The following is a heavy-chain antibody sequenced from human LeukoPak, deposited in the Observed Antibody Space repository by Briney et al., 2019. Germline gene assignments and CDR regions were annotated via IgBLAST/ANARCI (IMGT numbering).Heavy chain of an antibody. V-gene: IGHV1-69*04. CDR1: GGTFSSYA. CDR3: ARGARSYGDYGY. Sequence: ASVKVSCKASGGTFSSYAISWVRQAPGQGLEWMGRIIPILGIANYAQKFQGRVTITADKSTSTAYMELSSLRSEDTAVYYCARGARSYGDYGYWGQGTLVTVSS. J-gene: IGHJ4*02. CDR2: IIPILGIA. D-gene: IGHD4-17*01.